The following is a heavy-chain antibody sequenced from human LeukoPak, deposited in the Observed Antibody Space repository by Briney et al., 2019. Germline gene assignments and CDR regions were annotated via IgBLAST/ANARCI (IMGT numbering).Heavy chain of an antibody. D-gene: IGHD6-19*01. CDR1: GFTFNSYD. J-gene: IGHJ6*03. CDR3: ARDRTWGSGWYEYYYMDV. CDR2: ISYDGSNK. Sequence: GGSLRLSCAASGFTFNSYDMHWVRQAPGKGLEWVAVISYDGSNKYYADSVKGRFTISRDNSKNTLYLQMNSLRAEDTAVYYCARDRTWGSGWYEYYYMDVWGKGTTVTVSS. V-gene: IGHV3-30*03.